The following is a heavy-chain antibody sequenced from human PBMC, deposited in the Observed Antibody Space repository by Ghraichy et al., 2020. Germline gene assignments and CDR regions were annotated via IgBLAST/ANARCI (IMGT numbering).Heavy chain of an antibody. CDR3: ARDPRGSYRQDLDY. J-gene: IGHJ4*02. V-gene: IGHV3-21*01. D-gene: IGHD1-26*01. CDR2: ISSSSSYI. Sequence: GESLNISCAASGFTFSSYSMNWVRQAPGKGLEWVSSISSSSSYIYYADSVKGRFTISRDNAKNSLYLQMNSLRAEDTAVYYCARDPRGSYRQDLDYWGQGTLVTVSS. CDR1: GFTFSSYS.